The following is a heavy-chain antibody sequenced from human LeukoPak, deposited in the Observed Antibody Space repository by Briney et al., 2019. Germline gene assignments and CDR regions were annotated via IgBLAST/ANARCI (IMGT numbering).Heavy chain of an antibody. CDR3: ASHSSGWEYYYYYYYMDV. CDR1: GFTFSSYA. V-gene: IGHV3-23*01. D-gene: IGHD6-19*01. CDR2: IFSSGGTT. J-gene: IGHJ6*03. Sequence: GGSLRLSCAASGFTFSSYAMSWVRQAPGKGLEWVSTIFSSGGTTYYADSVKGRFSISRDNSKSTLYLQMNSLRAEDTAVYYCASHSSGWEYYYYYYYMDVWGKGTSVTVSS.